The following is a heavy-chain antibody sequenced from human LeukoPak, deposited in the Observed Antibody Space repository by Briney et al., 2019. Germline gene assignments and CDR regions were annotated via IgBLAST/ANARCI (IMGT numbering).Heavy chain of an antibody. CDR2: INHSGST. CDR1: GGSFSGYY. D-gene: IGHD3-22*01. V-gene: IGHV4-34*01. Sequence: SETLSLTCAVYGGSFSGYYWSWIRQPPGKGLEWIGEINHSGSTNYNPSLKSRVIISADTSKVQFSLTLSSVTAEDTAVYYCARDHHRRLYDSQARDTFDIWGQGTMVTVSS. CDR3: ARDHHRRLYDSQARDTFDI. J-gene: IGHJ3*02.